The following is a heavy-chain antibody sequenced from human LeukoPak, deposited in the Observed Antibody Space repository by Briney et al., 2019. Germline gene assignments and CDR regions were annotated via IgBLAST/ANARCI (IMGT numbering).Heavy chain of an antibody. Sequence: GGSLRLSCAASGFTFSSYAMSWVRQAPGKGLEWVSAISGSGGSTYYADSVKGRFTISRDNSKNTLYLQMNSLRAEDTAVYYCAKDEGYSGYGRGDYYYYMDVWGKGTTVTVSS. J-gene: IGHJ6*03. CDR2: ISGSGGST. V-gene: IGHV3-23*01. D-gene: IGHD3-22*01. CDR1: GFTFSSYA. CDR3: AKDEGYSGYGRGDYYYYMDV.